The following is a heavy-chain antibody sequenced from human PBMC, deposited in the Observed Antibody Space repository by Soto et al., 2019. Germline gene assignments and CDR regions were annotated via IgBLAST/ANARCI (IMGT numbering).Heavy chain of an antibody. Sequence: GGSLRLSCVESGFNFSNYAVAWVRQAPRKGLEWVSSISGSGRGSRPYYADSVQGRFTISRDHSKNIVSLQMDSLRVDDTAVYYCTRERSLVSFLFDYWGPGTLVTVSS. CDR1: GFNFSNYA. CDR3: TRERSLVSFLFDY. D-gene: IGHD3-16*01. J-gene: IGHJ4*02. V-gene: IGHV3-23*01. CDR2: ISGSGRGSRP.